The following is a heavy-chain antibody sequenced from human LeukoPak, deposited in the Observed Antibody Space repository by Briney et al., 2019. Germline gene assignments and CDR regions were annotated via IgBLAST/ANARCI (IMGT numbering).Heavy chain of an antibody. Sequence: SETLSLTLRVSVALDSDWDYYWRWIRQPTGKGLEWIGYMFYSESTKYNPSLKSRVTISVDKSKNQFSLHMSSVTAADTAVYYCARPRTAWSSHWYLEVWGRGTLVTVSS. V-gene: IGHV4-61*08. CDR1: VALDSDWDYY. CDR3: ARPRTAWSSHWYLEV. D-gene: IGHD1-1*01. CDR2: MFYSEST. J-gene: IGHJ2*01.